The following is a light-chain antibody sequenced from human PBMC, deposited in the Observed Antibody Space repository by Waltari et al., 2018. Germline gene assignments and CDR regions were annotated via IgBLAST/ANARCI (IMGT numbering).Light chain of an antibody. CDR2: TAS. Sequence: DIQMTQSPSSLSASVGDRVTMTCRASQTISSYVNWYQQKSGTAPNLLVYTASSLQGGVPSRFSGSGSGTEFTLSISSLQPDDFATYYCQQSYSTPHTFGQGTKVEVK. V-gene: IGKV1-39*01. CDR1: QTISSY. J-gene: IGKJ1*01. CDR3: QQSYSTPHT.